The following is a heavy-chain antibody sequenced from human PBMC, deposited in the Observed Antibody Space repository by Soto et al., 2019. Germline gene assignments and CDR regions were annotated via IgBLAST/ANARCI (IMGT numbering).Heavy chain of an antibody. CDR3: GRGPSPRAPAGGTPYYYAMDV. V-gene: IGHV1-8*02. CDR2: MNPSNGAT. CDR1: GYDFTAYD. D-gene: IGHD6-13*01. J-gene: IGHJ6*02. Sequence: QVQLVQSGAEVKQSGASVKVSCKASGYDFTAYDINWVRQASGQGLEWMGWMNPSNGATGSARRFQGRVSMTRKTATGTAYLELTSLRSDDTAVYYCGRGPSPRAPAGGTPYYYAMDVWGQGTTVTVSS.